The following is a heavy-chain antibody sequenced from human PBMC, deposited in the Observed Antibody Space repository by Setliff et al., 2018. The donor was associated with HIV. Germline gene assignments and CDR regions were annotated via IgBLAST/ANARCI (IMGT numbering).Heavy chain of an antibody. J-gene: IGHJ3*02. D-gene: IGHD2-15*01. CDR1: GGSFSGYY. CDR2: INHSGST. CDR3: ARPTDPGYCSGGSCSLDI. Sequence: SQTLSLTCAVYGGSFSGYYWSWIRQPPGKGLEWIGEINHSGSTNYNPSLKSRVTISVDTSKNQFSLKLSSVTAADTAVYYCARPTDPGYCSGGSCSLDIWGQGTMVTVSS. V-gene: IGHV4-34*01.